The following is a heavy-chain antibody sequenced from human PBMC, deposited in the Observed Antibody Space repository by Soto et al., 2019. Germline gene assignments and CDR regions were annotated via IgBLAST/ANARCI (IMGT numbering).Heavy chain of an antibody. Sequence: ASVKVSCKASGYTFTSYGISWVRQAPGQGLEWMGWISAYNGNTNYAQKLQGRVTMTTDTSTSTAYMELRSLRSDDTAVYYCASDPGYSSSWSYTYYYYYGMDVWGQGTTVTV. J-gene: IGHJ6*01. CDR3: ASDPGYSSSWSYTYYYYYGMDV. CDR2: ISAYNGNT. V-gene: IGHV1-18*01. CDR1: GYTFTSYG. D-gene: IGHD6-13*01.